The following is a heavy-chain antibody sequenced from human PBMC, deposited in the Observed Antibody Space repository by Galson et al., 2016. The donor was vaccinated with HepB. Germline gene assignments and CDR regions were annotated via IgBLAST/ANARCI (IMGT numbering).Heavy chain of an antibody. V-gene: IGHV3-73*01. CDR1: DFTFSGST. Sequence: SLRLSCAASDFTFSGSTMHWVRQASGKGLEWVGRIRSKANNYAPTYAASVKGRFTLSRDDSRNTAYLQMNSLKTEDTAVYYCTKAIPKSPSRYYYGMDVWGQGTTVTVSS. J-gene: IGHJ6*02. D-gene: IGHD2-2*02. CDR3: TKAIPKSPSRYYYGMDV. CDR2: IRSKANNYAP.